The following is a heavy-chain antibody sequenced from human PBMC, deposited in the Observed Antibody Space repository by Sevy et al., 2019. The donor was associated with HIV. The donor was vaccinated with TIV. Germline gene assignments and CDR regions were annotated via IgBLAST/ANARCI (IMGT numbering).Heavy chain of an antibody. J-gene: IGHJ6*02. V-gene: IGHV3-30*18. D-gene: IGHD1-26*01. Sequence: GGSLRLSCAASGFTVSSNYISWVRQAPGKGLDWVALISHDGINEYYADSVKGRFTISRDNSKNTVYLEMNSLRNEDTAIYFCANAYSGSYSHSYLYALDVWGQGTTVTVSS. CDR2: ISHDGINE. CDR3: ANAYSGSYSHSYLYALDV. CDR1: GFTVSSNY.